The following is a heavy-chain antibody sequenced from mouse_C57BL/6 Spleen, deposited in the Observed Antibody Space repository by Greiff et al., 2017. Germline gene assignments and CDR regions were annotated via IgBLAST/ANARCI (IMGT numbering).Heavy chain of an antibody. CDR3: ARSIVYDGYYYFDY. D-gene: IGHD2-3*01. V-gene: IGHV1-64*01. CDR1: GYTFTSYW. J-gene: IGHJ2*01. Sequence: VQLQQPGAELVKPGASVKLSCQASGYTFTSYWMQWVKQRPGQGPEWVGMIHPNSGSTNYNEKFKSKATLTVDKSSSTAYMQLRSLTSEDSAVNYCARSIVYDGYYYFDYWGQGTTLTVSS. CDR2: IHPNSGST.